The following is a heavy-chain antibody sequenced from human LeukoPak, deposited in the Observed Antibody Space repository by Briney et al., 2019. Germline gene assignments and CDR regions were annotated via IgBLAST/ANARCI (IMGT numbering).Heavy chain of an antibody. Sequence: SVKGSCKASGGTFSSYAISWVRQAPGQGLEWMGGIIPIFGTANYAQKFQGRVTITTDESTSTAYMELSSLRSEDTAVYYCAHHSSSSRANWFDPWGQGTLVTVSS. D-gene: IGHD6-6*01. CDR1: GGTFSSYA. J-gene: IGHJ5*02. V-gene: IGHV1-69*05. CDR2: IIPIFGTA. CDR3: AHHSSSSRANWFDP.